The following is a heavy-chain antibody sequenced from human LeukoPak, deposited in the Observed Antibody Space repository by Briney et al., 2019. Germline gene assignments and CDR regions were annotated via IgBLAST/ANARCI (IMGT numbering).Heavy chain of an antibody. CDR2: MNPNSGNT. CDR1: GYTFTSYD. J-gene: IGHJ6*03. Sequence: ASVKVSCKASGYTFTSYDINWVRQASGQGLEWMGWMNPNSGNTGYAQKFQGRVTMTRNTSISTAYMELSSLRSEDTAVYYCARGDGFGELPDMDVWGKGTTVTVSS. D-gene: IGHD3-10*01. V-gene: IGHV1-8*01. CDR3: ARGDGFGELPDMDV.